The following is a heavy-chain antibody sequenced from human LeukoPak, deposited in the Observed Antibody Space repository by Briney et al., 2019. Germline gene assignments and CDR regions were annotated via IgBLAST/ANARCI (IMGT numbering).Heavy chain of an antibody. CDR1: GYSFTGYW. J-gene: IGHJ6*02. CDR2: IYPGDSDT. D-gene: IGHD3-10*01. V-gene: IGHV5-51*01. CDR3: ARSDQLKWFGDPRRPYYYGMDV. Sequence: KPGESLKISCKASGYSFTGYWIGWVRQMPGKGLEWRGIIYPGDSDTRYSPSFQGQVTISADKSFSTAYLQWNSLKASDTAIYYCARSDQLKWFGDPRRPYYYGMDVWGQGTTVTVSS.